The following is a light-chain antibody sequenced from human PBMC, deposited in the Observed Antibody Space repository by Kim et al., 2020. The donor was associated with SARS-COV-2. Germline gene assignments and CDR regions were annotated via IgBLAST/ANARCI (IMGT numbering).Light chain of an antibody. CDR2: KAS. J-gene: IGKJ1*01. Sequence: SASVGEIVTITCRASQSIGRYLVWYQQKPGKAPKLLIYKASNLENGVPSRFSGSGSGTECTLTISSLQPADCATEYGQQYNSMWTFGQGTKVDIK. CDR3: QQYNSMWT. CDR1: QSIGRY. V-gene: IGKV1-5*03.